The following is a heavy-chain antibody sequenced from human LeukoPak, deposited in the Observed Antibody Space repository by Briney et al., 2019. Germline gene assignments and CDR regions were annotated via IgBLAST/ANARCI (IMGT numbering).Heavy chain of an antibody. J-gene: IGHJ4*02. D-gene: IGHD5-24*01. CDR2: IRTSGGVV. CDR3: TRVGYIDEGIDY. V-gene: IGHV3-48*01. CDR1: GFTFTTYT. Sequence: GGSLRLSCAASGFTFTTYTMNWVRQPPGKGLEWISYIRTSGGVVSYTDSVKGRFTISTDSAKNSLYLQMNSLRAEDTAIYYCTRVGYIDEGIDYWGQGTLVTVSS.